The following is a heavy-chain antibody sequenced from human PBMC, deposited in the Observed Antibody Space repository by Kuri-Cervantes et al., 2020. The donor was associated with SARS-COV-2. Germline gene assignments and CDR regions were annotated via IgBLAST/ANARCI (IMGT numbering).Heavy chain of an antibody. Sequence: GSLRLSCTVSGGSISSHYWSWVRQPAGKGLEWIGPIYTSGTFYTAGSANYNPSLETRVTTSVDTSKNQFSLNLSSVTAADTAVYYCATMGATAVTNDVFDIWGQGTMVTVSS. CDR2: IYTSGTFYTAGSA. CDR3: ATMGATAVTNDVFDI. J-gene: IGHJ3*02. CDR1: GGSISSHY. V-gene: IGHV4-4*07. D-gene: IGHD3-10*01.